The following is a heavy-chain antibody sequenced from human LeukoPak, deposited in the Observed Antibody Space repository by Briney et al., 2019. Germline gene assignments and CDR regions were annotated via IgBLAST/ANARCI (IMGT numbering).Heavy chain of an antibody. CDR3: ARVYSGYEPQGRTSYGYSG. V-gene: IGHV3-66*01. CDR2: IYSGGTT. J-gene: IGHJ3*01. Sequence: GGSLRLSCAASGFTVNRNYMIWVRQAPGKGLECVSVIYSGGTTWYADSVKGRFTISRDNAKKTLYLQVNSLRAEDTAVYYCARVYSGYEPQGRTSYGYSGWGQGTMVTVSS. CDR1: GFTVNRNY. D-gene: IGHD5-12*01.